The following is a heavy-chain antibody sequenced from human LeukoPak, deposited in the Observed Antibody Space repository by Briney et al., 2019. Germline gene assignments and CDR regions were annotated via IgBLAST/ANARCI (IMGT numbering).Heavy chain of an antibody. CDR3: ASSYCTNGVCYTFDY. J-gene: IGHJ4*02. Sequence: PGGSLRLSCAASGFTFSNYAMHWVRQAPGKGLEWVAVISYDGSNKYYADSVKGRFTISRDNSKNTLYLQMNSLRAEDTAVYYCASSYCTNGVCYTFDYWGQGTLVTVSS. CDR1: GFTFSNYA. D-gene: IGHD2-8*01. CDR2: ISYDGSNK. V-gene: IGHV3-30-3*01.